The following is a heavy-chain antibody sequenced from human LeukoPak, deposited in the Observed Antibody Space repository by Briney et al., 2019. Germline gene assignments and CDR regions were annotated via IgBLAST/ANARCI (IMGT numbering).Heavy chain of an antibody. CDR3: ARQLYVSGSYYAPMDV. D-gene: IGHD3-10*01. CDR1: GGSFSGYY. Sequence: SETLSLTCAVYGGSFSGYYWSWIRQPAGKGLEWIGRIYTSGSTNYNPSLKSRVTMSVDTSKNQFSLKLTSVTAADTAVYFCARQLYVSGSYYAPMDVWGKGTTVMISS. V-gene: IGHV4-59*10. J-gene: IGHJ6*03. CDR2: IYTSGST.